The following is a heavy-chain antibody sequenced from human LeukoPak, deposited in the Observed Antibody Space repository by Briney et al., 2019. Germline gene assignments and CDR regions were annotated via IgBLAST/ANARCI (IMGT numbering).Heavy chain of an antibody. CDR1: GFTFSNCA. CDR2: LSGSGDST. V-gene: IGHV3-23*01. CDR3: AKHRQSGSLFRHFDC. D-gene: IGHD1-26*01. J-gene: IGHJ4*02. Sequence: GGSLRLSCAASGFTFSNCAMSWVRQAPGKGLEWVSVLSGSGDSTYYADSVKGRFTISRDNSKNTLYLQMNSLTAEDTAVYYCAKHRQSGSLFRHFDCWGQGTLVTVSS.